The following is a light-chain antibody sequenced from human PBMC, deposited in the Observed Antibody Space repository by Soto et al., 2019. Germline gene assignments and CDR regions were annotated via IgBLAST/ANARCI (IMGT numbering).Light chain of an antibody. CDR3: QQSYSTPHT. Sequence: DIQMTQSPSSLSASIGDRVTITCRASQSITTYLNWYQQKPGKAPNLLIHAAFSLQSGVPSRFSGSGSGTDFTLTISSLQPEDFATYYCQQSYSTPHTFGQGTKLEI. CDR1: QSITTY. V-gene: IGKV1-39*01. CDR2: AAF. J-gene: IGKJ2*01.